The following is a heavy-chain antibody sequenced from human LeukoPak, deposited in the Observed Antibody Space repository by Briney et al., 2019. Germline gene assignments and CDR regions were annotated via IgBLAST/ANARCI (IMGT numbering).Heavy chain of an antibody. CDR3: ARDLGYDSSGYYSDY. D-gene: IGHD3-22*01. V-gene: IGHV3-20*04. Sequence: GGSLRLSCAASGFTFDDYGVSWVRQAPGKGLEWVSGINWNGGSTGYADSVKGRFTISRDNAKNSLYLQMNSLRAEDTALYYCARDLGYDSSGYYSDYWGQGTLVTVSS. CDR2: INWNGGST. J-gene: IGHJ4*02. CDR1: GFTFDDYG.